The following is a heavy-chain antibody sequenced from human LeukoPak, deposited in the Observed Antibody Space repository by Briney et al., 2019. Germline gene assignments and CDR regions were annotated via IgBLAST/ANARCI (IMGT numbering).Heavy chain of an antibody. J-gene: IGHJ5*02. CDR2: IYYSGST. D-gene: IGHD1-26*01. CDR3: ARVQDRGFRELT. CDR1: GGSISSYY. Sequence: WETLSLTCTVSGGSISSYYWSWIRQPPGKGLEWIGYIYYSGSTNYNPSLKSRVTISVDTSKNQFSLKLSSVTAADTAVYYCARVQDRGFRELTWGQGTLVTVSS. V-gene: IGHV4-59*01.